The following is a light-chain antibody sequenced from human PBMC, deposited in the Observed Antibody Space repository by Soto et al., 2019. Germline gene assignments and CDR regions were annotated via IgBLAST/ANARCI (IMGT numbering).Light chain of an antibody. J-gene: IGKJ5*01. V-gene: IGKV3-11*01. Sequence: EIVLTQSPATLSLFPGERATLSCRASQSVGGSLAWYQQKPGQAPRLLLYDTSSRATGIPARFSGSGSGTDFTLTISSLESEDFAVYYCQQRSNWITFGQGTRLEIE. CDR2: DTS. CDR3: QQRSNWIT. CDR1: QSVGGS.